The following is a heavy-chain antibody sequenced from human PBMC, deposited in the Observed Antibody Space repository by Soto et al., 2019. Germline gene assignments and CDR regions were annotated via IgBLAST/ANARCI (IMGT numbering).Heavy chain of an antibody. Sequence: GGSLRLSCAVSGFTLTTYSMNWVRQSPGKGLEWISFINKNGFTIYYADSVKGRFTISRDYAKNSLYLQMDSLRHEDTAVYYCARGAVTGTSLFDYWGLGTLVTVSS. CDR1: GFTLTTYS. CDR2: INKNGFTI. D-gene: IGHD6-19*01. V-gene: IGHV3-48*02. J-gene: IGHJ4*02. CDR3: ARGAVTGTSLFDY.